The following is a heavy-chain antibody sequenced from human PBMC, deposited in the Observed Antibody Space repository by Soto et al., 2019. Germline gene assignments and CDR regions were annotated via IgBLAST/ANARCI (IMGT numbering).Heavy chain of an antibody. D-gene: IGHD6-19*01. CDR3: ARDLGGWTDY. V-gene: IGHV1-3*01. Sequence: QVQLVQSGAEVKKPGASVKVSCKASGYTFTSYAMHWVRQAPGQRLEWMGWINAGNGNTKYSQKFQGRVTITRDTSASTAYMVLSSLRSEDTTVYYCARDLGGWTDYWGQGTLVTVSS. CDR1: GYTFTSYA. J-gene: IGHJ4*02. CDR2: INAGNGNT.